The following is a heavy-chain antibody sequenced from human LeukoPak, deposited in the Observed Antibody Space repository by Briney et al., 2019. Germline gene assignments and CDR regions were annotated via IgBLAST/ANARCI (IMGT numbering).Heavy chain of an antibody. V-gene: IGHV3-30*04. D-gene: IGHD2-21*01. CDR3: ARDPRALELFLFDY. CDR1: GFTLSSYA. CDR2: ISYDGSNK. J-gene: IGHJ4*02. Sequence: GGSLRLSCAASGFTLSSYAMHWFRQAPGKGLDWVAVISYDGSNKYYADSVKGRFTISTDNSKNTLYLHRTSLRAEATALYNFARDPRALELFLFDYWGQGTLVTVSS.